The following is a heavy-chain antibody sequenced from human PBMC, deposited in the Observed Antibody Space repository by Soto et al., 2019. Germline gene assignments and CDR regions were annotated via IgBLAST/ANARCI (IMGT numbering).Heavy chain of an antibody. V-gene: IGHV5-51*01. Sequence: GGSLKISCKGFGYSFTSYLIGWVRQMPGKSLEWMGIIYPGDSDTRYSPSFQGQVTISADKSISTAYLQWSSLKASDTAMYYCAGGGVRGVITRTRDYYGMDVWGQGTTVTVSS. D-gene: IGHD3-10*01. CDR1: GYSFTSYL. J-gene: IGHJ6*02. CDR3: AGGGVRGVITRTRDYYGMDV. CDR2: IYPGDSDT.